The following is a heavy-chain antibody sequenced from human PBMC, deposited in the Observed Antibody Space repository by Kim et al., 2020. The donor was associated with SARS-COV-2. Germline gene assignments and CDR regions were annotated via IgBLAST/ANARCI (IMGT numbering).Heavy chain of an antibody. J-gene: IGHJ4*02. D-gene: IGHD3-16*01. Sequence: SETLSLTCNVSGVSTRRYYWSWIRQPPGKGLEWIGSFYYSGGTNYLPSLKSRVTITVVTSTNQFSLKLSSVTAADTAVYFCARHDDYAVPFDNWGQGILDPVAS. CDR2: FYYSGGT. CDR1: GVSTRRYY. CDR3: ARHDDYAVPFDN. V-gene: IGHV4-59*08.